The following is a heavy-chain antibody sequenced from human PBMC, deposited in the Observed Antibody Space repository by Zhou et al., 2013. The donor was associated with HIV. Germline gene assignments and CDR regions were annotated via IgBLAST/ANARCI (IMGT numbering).Heavy chain of an antibody. D-gene: IGHD3-9*01. J-gene: IGHJ4*02. V-gene: IGHV4-34*01. CDR1: GGSFSGYY. Sequence: QVQLQQWGAGLLKPSETLSLTCAVYGGSFSGYYWNWIRQSPGKGLEWIGEINYSGSINYNPSLKSRVTISVDTSKNQFSLKLSSVTAADTAVYYCARRHYDILTGYYQIDYWGQGTLVTVSS. CDR2: INYSGSI. CDR3: ARRHYDILTGYYQIDY.